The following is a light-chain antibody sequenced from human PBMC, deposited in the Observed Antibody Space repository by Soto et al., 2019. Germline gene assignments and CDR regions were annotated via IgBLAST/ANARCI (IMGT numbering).Light chain of an antibody. CDR1: QSVRSN. CDR2: DAS. CDR3: QQYYNWLYS. J-gene: IGKJ2*03. V-gene: IGKV3-15*01. Sequence: EIVMTQSPATLSVSPGERATLSCRASQSVRSNLAWYQQKPGQAPRLLIDDASARATGIPGRFSGSGSGTECTLAFSSLQSEDFAVYYCQQYYNWLYSFGQGTKLEIK.